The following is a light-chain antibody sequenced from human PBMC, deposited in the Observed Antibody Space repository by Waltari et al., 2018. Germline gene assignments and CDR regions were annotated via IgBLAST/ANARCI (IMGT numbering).Light chain of an antibody. CDR2: VAP. CDR3: RTCGSLPAT. J-gene: IGKJ1*01. V-gene: IGKV3-20*01. CDR1: QGVGRS. Sequence: IMLPQSPGTLSLSPGERDTLSCRATQGVGRSLVWYQQKPGQAPRLLIYVAPRRATGIPDSFSGSGLGTDFSTTVSCMGPEDFAVYYYRTCGSLPATFGLGTKVEIK.